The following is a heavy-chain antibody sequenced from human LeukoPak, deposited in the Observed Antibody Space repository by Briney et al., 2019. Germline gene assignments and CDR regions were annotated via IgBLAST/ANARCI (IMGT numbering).Heavy chain of an antibody. V-gene: IGHV4-34*01. D-gene: IGHD3-22*01. J-gene: IGHJ4*02. CDR2: INHSGST. CDR1: GGSFSGYY. CDR3: ARGRGYYDSSGSFFGY. Sequence: SETLSLTCAVYGGSFSGYYWSWIRRPPGKGLEWIGEINHSGSTNYNPSLKSRVTISVDTSKNQFSLKLSSVTAADTAVYYCARGRGYYDSSGSFFGYWGQGTLVTVSS.